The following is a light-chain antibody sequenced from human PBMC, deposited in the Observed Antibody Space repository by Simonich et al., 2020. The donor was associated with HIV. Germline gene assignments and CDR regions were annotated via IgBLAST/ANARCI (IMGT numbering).Light chain of an antibody. CDR1: QGIGTY. CDR2: GAS. CDR3: LQHNSYPLT. V-gene: IGKV1-9*01. J-gene: IGKJ4*01. Sequence: IQLTQSPSFLSASVGDRVTITCRANQGIGTYLAWYQQKPGKAPNLLIYGASTLQSGVPSRFSGSGSGTEFTLTISSLQPEDFAPYYCLQHNSYPLTFGGGTKVEIK.